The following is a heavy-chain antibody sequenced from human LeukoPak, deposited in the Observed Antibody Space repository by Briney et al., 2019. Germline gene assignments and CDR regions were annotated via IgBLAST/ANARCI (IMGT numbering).Heavy chain of an antibody. CDR3: ARDDLDKGNYFDY. CDR2: INHSGST. D-gene: IGHD3-10*01. CDR1: GGSFSGYY. V-gene: IGHV4-34*01. Sequence: SETLSLTCAVYGGSFSGYYWSWIRQPPGKGLEWIGEINHSGSTNYNPSLKSRVTISVDTSKNQFSLKLSSVTAADTAVYYCARDDLDKGNYFDYWGQGTLVTVSS. J-gene: IGHJ4*02.